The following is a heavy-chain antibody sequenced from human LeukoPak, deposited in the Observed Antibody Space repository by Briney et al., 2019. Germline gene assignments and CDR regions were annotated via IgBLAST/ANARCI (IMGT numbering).Heavy chain of an antibody. Sequence: ASVKVSCKASGYTFTSYGISWVRQAPGQGLEWMGVINPSGGSTSYAQKFQGRVTMTRDTSTSTVYMELSSLRSEDTAVYYCAGGLPGNPQPGFGYWGQGTLVTVSS. J-gene: IGHJ4*02. CDR3: AGGLPGNPQPGFGY. D-gene: IGHD1-1*01. CDR2: INPSGGST. V-gene: IGHV1-46*01. CDR1: GYTFTSYG.